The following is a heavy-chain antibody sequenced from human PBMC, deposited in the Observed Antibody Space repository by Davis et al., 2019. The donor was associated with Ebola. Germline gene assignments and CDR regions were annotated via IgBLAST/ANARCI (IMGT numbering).Heavy chain of an antibody. CDR2: MNPNSGNT. D-gene: IGHD6-19*01. V-gene: IGHV1-8*01. Sequence: AASVKVSCKASGYTFTSYDINWVRQATGQGLEWMGWMNPNSGNTGYAQKFQERVTITRDMSTSTAYMELSSLRSEDTAVYYCARPVAGTAEYFQHWGQGTLVTVSS. CDR3: ARPVAGTAEYFQH. CDR1: GYTFTSYD. J-gene: IGHJ1*01.